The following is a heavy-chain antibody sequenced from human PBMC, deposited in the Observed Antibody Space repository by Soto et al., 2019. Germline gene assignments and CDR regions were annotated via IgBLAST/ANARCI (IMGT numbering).Heavy chain of an antibody. Sequence: QVQLVQSGAEEKKPGASVKVSCKASGYTFTSYAMHWVRQAPGQRLEWMGWINAGNGNTKYSQKVQGRVTITRDTSASTAYMKLSSLRSEDTAVYYCARSPGGWLYYSDYWGQGTLVTVSS. CDR1: GYTFTSYA. J-gene: IGHJ4*02. CDR2: INAGNGNT. D-gene: IGHD6-19*01. V-gene: IGHV1-3*05. CDR3: ARSPGGWLYYSDY.